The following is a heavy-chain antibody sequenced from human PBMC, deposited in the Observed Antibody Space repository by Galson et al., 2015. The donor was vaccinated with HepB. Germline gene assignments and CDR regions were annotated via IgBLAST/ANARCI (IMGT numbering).Heavy chain of an antibody. D-gene: IGHD2/OR15-2a*01. Sequence: SLRLSCAASGFTFSSYTMTWVRQAPGKGLEWVSGIKGGGEIHHADSVKGRFTISRDNSENTLYLQMNSLRAEDTAVYHCAKTDSTYIRRPLDSWGPGTMVTVSS. V-gene: IGHV3-23*01. CDR2: IKGGGEI. J-gene: IGHJ3*02. CDR1: GFTFSSYT. CDR3: AKTDSTYIRRPLDS.